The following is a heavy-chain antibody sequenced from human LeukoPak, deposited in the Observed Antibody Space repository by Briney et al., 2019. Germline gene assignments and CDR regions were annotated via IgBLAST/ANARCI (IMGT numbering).Heavy chain of an antibody. CDR1: GYTFTSYD. Sequence: ASVKVSCKASGYTFTSYDINWVRQATGQGLEWMGWMNPNSGNTGYAQKFQGRVTMTRNTSISTAYMELSSLRSEDTAVYYCASRVSGYESYFDYWGQGTLVTVSS. V-gene: IGHV1-8*01. CDR2: MNPNSGNT. J-gene: IGHJ4*02. CDR3: ASRVSGYESYFDY. D-gene: IGHD5-12*01.